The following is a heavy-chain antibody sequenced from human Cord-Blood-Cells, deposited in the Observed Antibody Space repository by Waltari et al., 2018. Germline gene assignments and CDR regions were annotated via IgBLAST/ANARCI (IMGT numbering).Heavy chain of an antibody. CDR1: GGSISSRNW. CDR2: IHHSGTT. D-gene: IGHD6-6*01. Sequence: QVQLQESGPGLVKPSGTLSLTCAVSGGSISSRNWWRWVRQPPGKGLEWIGEIHHSGTTNYNPSLKSRVTISVDKSKNQFSLKLSSVTAADTAVYYCASFLYSSSSFDYWGQGTLVTVSS. CDR3: ASFLYSSSSFDY. V-gene: IGHV4-4*02. J-gene: IGHJ4*02.